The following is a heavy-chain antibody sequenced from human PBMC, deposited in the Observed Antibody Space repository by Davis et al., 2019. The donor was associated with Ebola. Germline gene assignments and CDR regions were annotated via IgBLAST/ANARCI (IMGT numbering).Heavy chain of an antibody. CDR2: INAGNGNM. Sequence: AASVKVSCKASGYTFTDFDMHWVRQAPGQGLEWMGWINAGNGNMRYSQKFQGRVTITRDTSASTVYMELSSLRSENTAVYYCARDTGIRYVSLGYWGQGTLAIVSS. CDR3: ARDTGIRYVSLGY. J-gene: IGHJ4*02. D-gene: IGHD3-9*01. V-gene: IGHV1-3*01. CDR1: GYTFTDFD.